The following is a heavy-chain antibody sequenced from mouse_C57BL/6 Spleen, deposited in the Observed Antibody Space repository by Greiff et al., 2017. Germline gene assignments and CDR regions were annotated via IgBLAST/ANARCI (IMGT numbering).Heavy chain of an antibody. CDR2: ISSGGDYI. CDR3: TREGDFPHYYGSSPFDY. D-gene: IGHD1-1*01. V-gene: IGHV5-9-1*02. Sequence: EVKLVESGEGLVKPGGSLKLSCAASGFTFSSYAMSWVRQTPEKRLEWVAYISSGGDYIYYADTVKGRFTISRDNARNTLYLQMSSLKSEDTAMYYCTREGDFPHYYGSSPFDYWGQGTTLTVSS. J-gene: IGHJ2*01. CDR1: GFTFSSYA.